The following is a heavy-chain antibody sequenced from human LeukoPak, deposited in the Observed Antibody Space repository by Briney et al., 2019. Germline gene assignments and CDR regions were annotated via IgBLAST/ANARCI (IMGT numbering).Heavy chain of an antibody. V-gene: IGHV1-2*06. CDR1: GYTFSGYN. D-gene: IGHD5-18*01. J-gene: IGHJ4*02. CDR3: ARGYNYGHDY. CDR2: VISHSGGT. Sequence: GASVNVSCKASGYTFSGYNMHWVRQAPGQGLEWMGRVISHSGGTNYAPRFQGRVTMTRDTSTSTAYMELSRLKSDDTAVYYCARGYNYGHDYWGQGTLVTVSS.